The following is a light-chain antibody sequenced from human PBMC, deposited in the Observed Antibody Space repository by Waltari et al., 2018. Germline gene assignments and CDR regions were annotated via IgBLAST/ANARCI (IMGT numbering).Light chain of an antibody. CDR2: GAS. Sequence: EIVMTQSPATLSVSPGDRATLSCRASQSVASNLAWYQQKPGQAPRLLIYGASTGATGIPARLSGSGSGTDFTLTISSLQSEDFAVYYCQQYNDWPFTFGPGTKVDFK. CDR3: QQYNDWPFT. CDR1: QSVASN. J-gene: IGKJ3*01. V-gene: IGKV3-15*01.